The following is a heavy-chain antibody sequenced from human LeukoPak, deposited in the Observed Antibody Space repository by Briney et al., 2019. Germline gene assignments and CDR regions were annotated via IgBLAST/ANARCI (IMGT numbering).Heavy chain of an antibody. CDR1: GFTFSSYS. CDR3: ARDDNYYDSSGYSQATDAFDI. V-gene: IGHV3-48*04. CDR2: ISSSSSTI. D-gene: IGHD3-22*01. J-gene: IGHJ3*02. Sequence: GGSLRLSCAASGFTFSSYSMNWVRQAPGKGLEWVSYISSSSSTIYYADSVKGRFTISRDNAKNSLYLQMNSLRAEDTAVYYCARDDNYYDSSGYSQATDAFDIWGQGTMVTVSS.